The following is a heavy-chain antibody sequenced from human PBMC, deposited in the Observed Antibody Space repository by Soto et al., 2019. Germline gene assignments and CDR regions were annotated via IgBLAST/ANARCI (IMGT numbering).Heavy chain of an antibody. J-gene: IGHJ4*02. CDR3: ARVVRYSSGWYYFDY. Sequence: PGGSLRLSXAASGFTFSSYAMHWVRQAPGKGLEWVAVISYDGSNKYYADSVKGRFTISRDNSKNTLYLQMNSLRAEDTAVYYCARVVRYSSGWYYFDYWGQGTLVTVSS. D-gene: IGHD6-19*01. CDR2: ISYDGSNK. CDR1: GFTFSSYA. V-gene: IGHV3-30-3*01.